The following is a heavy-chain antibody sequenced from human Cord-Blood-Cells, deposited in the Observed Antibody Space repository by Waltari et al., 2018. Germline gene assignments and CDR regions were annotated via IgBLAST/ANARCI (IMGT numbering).Heavy chain of an antibody. Sequence: EVQLVQSGAEVKKPGESLKISCKGAGYSFTSYWIGWVRQMPGKGLEWMGIIYPGDTDTRYSPSFQGQVTISADKSISTAYLQWSSLKASDTAMYYCARMVGDNWNYYYYYYMDVWGKGTTVTVSS. J-gene: IGHJ6*03. CDR3: ARMVGDNWNYYYYYYMDV. CDR1: GYSFTSYW. V-gene: IGHV5-51*01. D-gene: IGHD1-20*01. CDR2: IYPGDTDT.